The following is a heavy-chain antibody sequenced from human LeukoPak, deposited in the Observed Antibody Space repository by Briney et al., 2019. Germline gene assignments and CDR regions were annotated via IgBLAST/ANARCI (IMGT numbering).Heavy chain of an antibody. D-gene: IGHD6-6*01. CDR2: INPNSGGT. V-gene: IGHV1-2*02. Sequence: ASVKVSCKASGYSFTNYAIHWVRQAPGQGLEWMGWINPNSGGTNYAQKFQGRVTMTRDTSISTAYMELSRLRSDDTAVYYCARDRQAPAYSSSSCFDYWGQGTLVTVSS. CDR3: ARDRQAPAYSSSSCFDY. J-gene: IGHJ4*02. CDR1: GYSFTNYA.